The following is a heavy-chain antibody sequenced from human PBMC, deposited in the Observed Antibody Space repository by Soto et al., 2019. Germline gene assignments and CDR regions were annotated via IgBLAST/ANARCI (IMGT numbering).Heavy chain of an antibody. J-gene: IGHJ6*02. Sequence: ASVKVSCKASGYTFTSYGISWVRQAPGQGLEWMGWISAYNGNTNYAQKLQGRVTMTTDTSTSTAYMELRSLRSDDTAVYYCARDGIAVAGTRDGYYYYGMDVWGQGTTVTVSS. CDR3: ARDGIAVAGTRDGYYYYGMDV. CDR2: ISAYNGNT. V-gene: IGHV1-18*01. CDR1: GYTFTSYG. D-gene: IGHD6-19*01.